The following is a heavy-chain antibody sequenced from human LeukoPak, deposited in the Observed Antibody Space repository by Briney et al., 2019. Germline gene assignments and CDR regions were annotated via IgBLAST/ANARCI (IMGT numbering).Heavy chain of an antibody. J-gene: IGHJ4*02. CDR1: GYTFTSYY. CDR3: AKTPAYNWNLAYFDY. CDR2: INPSGGST. V-gene: IGHV1-46*01. D-gene: IGHD1-7*01. Sequence: GASVKVSCKASGYTFTSYYMHWVRQAPGQGLEWMGIINPSGGSTSYAQKFQGRVTMTRDTSTSTVYMELSSLRSEDTAVYYCAKTPAYNWNLAYFDYWGQGTLVTVSS.